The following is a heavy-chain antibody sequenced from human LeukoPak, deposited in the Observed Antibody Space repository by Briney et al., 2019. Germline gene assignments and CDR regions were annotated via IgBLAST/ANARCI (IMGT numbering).Heavy chain of an antibody. V-gene: IGHV3-48*01. CDR2: ISSSSSTI. Sequence: GGSLRLSRAASGFTFSSYSMNWVRQAPGKGLEWVSYISSSSSTIYYADSVKGRFTISRDNAKNSLYLQMNNLRTEDIAVYYCAKSDIIVVSDAKGNWFDPWGQGSLVTVSS. J-gene: IGHJ5*02. CDR3: AKSDIIVVSDAKGNWFDP. CDR1: GFTFSSYS. D-gene: IGHD2-2*01.